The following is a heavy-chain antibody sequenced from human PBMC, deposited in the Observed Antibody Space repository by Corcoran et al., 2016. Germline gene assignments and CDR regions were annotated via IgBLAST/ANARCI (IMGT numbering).Heavy chain of an antibody. V-gene: IGHV6-1*01. D-gene: IGHD2-8*01. J-gene: IGHJ3*02. CDR1: GDSVTSNSAT. Sequence: QVQLKQSGPGLVKPSQTLSLTCAISGDSVTSNSATWNWIRKSPSRGREWLGRTYYRSNWYNDYPLSVQSRITINPDTSKNQFSLQLNSVTPEDTAVYYCARILDGWGVFDIWGQGTMVTVSS. CDR2: TYYRSNWYN. CDR3: ARILDGWGVFDI.